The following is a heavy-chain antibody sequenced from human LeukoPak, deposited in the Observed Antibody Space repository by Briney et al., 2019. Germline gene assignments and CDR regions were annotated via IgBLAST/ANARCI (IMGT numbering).Heavy chain of an antibody. J-gene: IGHJ3*02. Sequence: GESLKVSCKGSGYSFTSYWIGWVRQMPGKGLEWMGIIYPGDSDTRYSPSFQGQVTISADKSISTAYLQWSSLKASDTAMYYCASRPFYYDSSAVGGAFDIWGQGTMVTVSS. CDR3: ASRPFYYDSSAVGGAFDI. CDR1: GYSFTSYW. CDR2: IYPGDSDT. V-gene: IGHV5-51*01. D-gene: IGHD3-22*01.